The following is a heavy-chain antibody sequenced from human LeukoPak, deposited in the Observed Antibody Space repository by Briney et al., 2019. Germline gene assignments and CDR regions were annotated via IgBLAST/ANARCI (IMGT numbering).Heavy chain of an antibody. J-gene: IGHJ4*02. CDR1: GGFIRNSNYY. Sequence: SETLSLTCTVSGGFIRNSNYYWGWIRQPPGKGLDWIGSIYYTGKTYYNPSFNSRVTVSLDTSKNQFSLNLSPVTAADTAVYYCARHWAYYYDSSGYSRDYWGQGTLVTVSS. CDR2: IYYTGKT. V-gene: IGHV4-39*01. D-gene: IGHD3-22*01. CDR3: ARHWAYYYDSSGYSRDY.